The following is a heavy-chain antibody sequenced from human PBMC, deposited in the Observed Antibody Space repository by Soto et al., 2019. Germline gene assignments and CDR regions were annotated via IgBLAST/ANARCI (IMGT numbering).Heavy chain of an antibody. J-gene: IGHJ3*02. Sequence: QVQLVQSGAEVRKPGSSVKVSCKASRGSFSTYAFSWVRQAPGQGLEWMGGIIPVFGTPNYAQKFQGRVTITADESTRTAFMELSSLRSDDTAVYYCARVGYCISGSCPTGWGAFDIWGQGTMVTVSS. CDR3: ARVGYCISGSCPTGWGAFDI. CDR1: RGSFSTYA. CDR2: IIPVFGTP. D-gene: IGHD2-2*03. V-gene: IGHV1-69*12.